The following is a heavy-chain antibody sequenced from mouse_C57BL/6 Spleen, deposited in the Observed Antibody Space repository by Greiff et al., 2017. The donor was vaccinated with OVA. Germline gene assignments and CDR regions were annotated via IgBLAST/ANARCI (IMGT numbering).Heavy chain of an antibody. J-gene: IGHJ4*01. Sequence: QVQLQQSGPELVKPGASVTISCKASGYAFSSSWMNWVKQRPGRGLEWIGRIYPGDGDTNYNGKFKGKATLTADKSSSTAYMQLSSLTSEDSAVYFCARREDERYAMDYWGQGTSVTVSS. V-gene: IGHV1-82*01. CDR3: ARREDERYAMDY. CDR1: GYAFSSSW. CDR2: IYPGDGDT.